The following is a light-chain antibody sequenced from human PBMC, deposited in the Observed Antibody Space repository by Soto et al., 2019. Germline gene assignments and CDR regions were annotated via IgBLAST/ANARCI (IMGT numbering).Light chain of an antibody. CDR3: QQFSSYPLT. Sequence: IVLTQSPGTLSLSPGERATLSCRASQSVSNNYLAWYQQKPGQAPRLLIYDASSRATGIPDRFSGGGSGTDFTITISRLEPEDFVVYYCQQFSSYPLTFGGGTKV. CDR1: QSVSNNY. CDR2: DAS. V-gene: IGKV3-20*01. J-gene: IGKJ4*01.